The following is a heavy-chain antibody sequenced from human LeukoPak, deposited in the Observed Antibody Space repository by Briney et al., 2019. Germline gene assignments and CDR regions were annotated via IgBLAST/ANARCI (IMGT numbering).Heavy chain of an antibody. Sequence: GGSLRLSCAASGFNFNSYGMHWVRQAPGKGLGWVAIIWYDGSVKYYADSVKGRFTVSRDNSKNTLYLQMNSLRVEDTAMYYCTRVAGGSYSTCFDFWGQGTLVTVSS. CDR2: IWYDGSVK. CDR1: GFNFNSYG. CDR3: TRVAGGSYSTCFDF. J-gene: IGHJ4*02. D-gene: IGHD1-26*01. V-gene: IGHV3-33*01.